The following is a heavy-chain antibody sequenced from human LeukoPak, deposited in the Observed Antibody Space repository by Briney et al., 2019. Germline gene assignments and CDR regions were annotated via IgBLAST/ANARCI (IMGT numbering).Heavy chain of an antibody. CDR2: INPNSGGT. V-gene: IGHV1-2*06. Sequence: ASVKVSCKASGYTFTGYYMHWVQQAPGQGLEWMGRINPNSGGTNYAQKFQGRVTMTRDTSISTAYMELSRLRSDDTAVYYCARDPEGLRYFDWLLTFDYWGQGTLVTVSS. CDR1: GYTFTGYY. CDR3: ARDPEGLRYFDWLLTFDY. D-gene: IGHD3-9*01. J-gene: IGHJ4*02.